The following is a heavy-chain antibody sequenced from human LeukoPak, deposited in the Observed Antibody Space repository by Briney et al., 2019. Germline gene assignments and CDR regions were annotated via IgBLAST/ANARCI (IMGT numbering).Heavy chain of an antibody. CDR2: INPVNGDT. Sequence: ASVTVSCKSSGYTFTNSYMHWVRQAPGQGLEWMGWINPVNGDTNYAQKFQGRVTMTRDTSISTAYMELSRLRSDDTAVYYCARDIVMVTYWFDPWGQGTLVTVSS. CDR3: ARDIVMVTYWFDP. V-gene: IGHV1-2*02. J-gene: IGHJ5*02. D-gene: IGHD5-18*01. CDR1: GYTFTNSY.